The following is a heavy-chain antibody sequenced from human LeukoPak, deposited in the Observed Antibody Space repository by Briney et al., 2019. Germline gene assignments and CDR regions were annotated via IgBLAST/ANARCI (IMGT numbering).Heavy chain of an antibody. CDR2: IYPGDSDT. D-gene: IGHD6-25*01. CDR1: GYSFTSYW. Sequence: GESLKISCKGSGYSFTSYWIGWVRQMPGKGLEWMGIIYPGDSDTRYSPSFQGHDTISADKSISTPYLQWSSLKASDTAMYYCARVNSLGDSSGPVDYWGQGTLVTVSS. J-gene: IGHJ4*02. CDR3: ARVNSLGDSSGPVDY. V-gene: IGHV5-51*01.